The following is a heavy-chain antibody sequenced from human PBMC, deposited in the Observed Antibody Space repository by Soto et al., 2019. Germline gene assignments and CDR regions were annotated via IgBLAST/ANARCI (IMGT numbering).Heavy chain of an antibody. V-gene: IGHV3-48*02. CDR1: GFPFSSYS. Sequence: EVQLVESGGGLVQPGGSLRLSCAASGFPFSSYSMDWVRQAPGQGLEWISYITTSSHTIYYSDSVRGRFTISRDNAKNPVFLQMNRLGDEDTAGYYCARHGIQVSHDVWGQGTTVIVSS. J-gene: IGHJ6*02. CDR3: ARHGIQVSHDV. CDR2: ITTSSHTI. D-gene: IGHD5-18*01.